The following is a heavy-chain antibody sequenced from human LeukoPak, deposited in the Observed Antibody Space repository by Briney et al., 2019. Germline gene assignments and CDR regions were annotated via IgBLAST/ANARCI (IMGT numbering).Heavy chain of an antibody. CDR3: ARVAKRGYSYGYRGFDY. Sequence: SETLSLTCTVSGGSISSYYWSWIRQPAGKGLEWIGRIYTSGSTNYNPSLKSRVTMSVDTSKNQFSLKLSSVTAADTAVYYCARVAKRGYSYGYRGFDYWGQGTLVTVSS. V-gene: IGHV4-4*07. D-gene: IGHD5-18*01. CDR2: IYTSGST. J-gene: IGHJ4*02. CDR1: GGSISSYY.